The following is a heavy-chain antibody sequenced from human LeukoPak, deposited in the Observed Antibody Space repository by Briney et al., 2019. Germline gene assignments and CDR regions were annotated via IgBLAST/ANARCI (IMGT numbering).Heavy chain of an antibody. CDR1: GGSNSSGSYY. D-gene: IGHD3-16*01. J-gene: IGHJ4*02. Sequence: SQTLSLTGTVSGGSNSSGSYYWSWIRQPAGKGLEWIGRIYTSGSTNYNPSLKSRVTISVDTSKNQFSLKLSSVTAADTAVYYCARKLRWDYYFDYWGQGTLVTVSS. CDR2: IYTSGST. V-gene: IGHV4-61*02. CDR3: ARKLRWDYYFDY.